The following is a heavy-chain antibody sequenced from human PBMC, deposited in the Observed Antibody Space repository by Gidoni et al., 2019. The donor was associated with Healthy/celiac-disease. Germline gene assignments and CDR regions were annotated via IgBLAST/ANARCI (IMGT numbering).Heavy chain of an antibody. Sequence: QVQLQPWGAGLLKPSETLSLTCAVYGGSFSGYYCSWIRQPRGKGLEWIGEINHRGSTNYNPSLKSRVTISVDTSKNQFSLKLSSVTAADTAVYYCARGITMVQGVKVTFDYWGQGTLFTVSS. V-gene: IGHV4-34*01. CDR3: ARGITMVQGVKVTFDY. J-gene: IGHJ4*02. D-gene: IGHD3-10*01. CDR2: INHRGST. CDR1: GGSFSGYY.